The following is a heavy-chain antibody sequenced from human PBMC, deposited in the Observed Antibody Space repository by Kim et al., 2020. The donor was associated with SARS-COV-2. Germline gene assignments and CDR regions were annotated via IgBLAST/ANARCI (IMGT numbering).Heavy chain of an antibody. V-gene: IGHV4-31*01. D-gene: IGHD3-22*01. CDR3: ARGPVYYDSRVYYYYYFGMDV. CDR2: IYYSGST. Sequence: SETLSLTCTVSGGSISSGGYYWSWIRQHPGKGLEGLGHIYYSGSTYYNPSLKIPVTISGDTSKNPFSLKLSTVTAAATAVYYCARGPVYYDSRVYYYYYFGMDVCGQGTPVTVSS. J-gene: IGHJ6*02. CDR1: GGSISSGGYY.